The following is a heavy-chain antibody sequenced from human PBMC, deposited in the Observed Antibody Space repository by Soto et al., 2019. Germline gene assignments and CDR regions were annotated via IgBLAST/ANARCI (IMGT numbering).Heavy chain of an antibody. V-gene: IGHV1-3*01. J-gene: IGHJ5*02. CDR1: GYTFTSYA. CDR3: ASTGVYSSSFFPWFDP. CDR2: INAGNGNT. Sequence: ASVKVSCKASGYTFTSYAMHWVRQAPGQRLEWMGWINAGNGNTKYSQKFQGRVTITRDTSASTAYMELSSLRSEDTAVYYCASTGVYSSSFFPWFDPWGQGTLVPVSS. D-gene: IGHD6-6*01.